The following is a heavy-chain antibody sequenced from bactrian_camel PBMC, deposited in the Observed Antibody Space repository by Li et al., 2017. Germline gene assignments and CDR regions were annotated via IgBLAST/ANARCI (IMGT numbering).Heavy chain of an antibody. J-gene: IGHJ4*01. V-gene: IGHV3S1*01. CDR2: TSIGGCAS. CDR1: GDTYGRGY. Sequence: QAGGSLNLSCVITGDTYGRGYVGWFRQAPGKEREWVALTSIGGCASKYSDSVKGRFNIPSDNAKNALYLQLDKLSTEDTAMYYCARDPAGAGYYGRGTQVTVS. D-gene: IGHD2*01.